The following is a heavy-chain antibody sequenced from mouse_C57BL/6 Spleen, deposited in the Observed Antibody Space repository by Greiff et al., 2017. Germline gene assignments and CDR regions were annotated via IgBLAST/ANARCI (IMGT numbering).Heavy chain of an antibody. Sequence: QVQLQQPGAELVKPGASVKMSCKASGYTFTSYWITWVKQRPGQGLEWIGDIYPGSGSTNYNEKFKSKATLTVDTSSSTAYMQLSSLTSEDSAVYDCARGDDYDKGWAMDYGGQGTSVTVSS. J-gene: IGHJ4*01. D-gene: IGHD2-4*01. CDR1: GYTFTSYW. V-gene: IGHV1-55*01. CDR2: IYPGSGST. CDR3: ARGDDYDKGWAMDY.